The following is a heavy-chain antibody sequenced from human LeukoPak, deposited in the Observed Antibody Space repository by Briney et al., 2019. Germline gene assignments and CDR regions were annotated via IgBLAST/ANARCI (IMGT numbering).Heavy chain of an antibody. CDR1: GFTFSSYS. V-gene: IGHV3-48*02. CDR2: VSSSSSTI. D-gene: IGHD6-19*01. J-gene: IGHJ4*02. Sequence: GGSLRLSCAASGFTFSSYSMNWVRQAPGKGLEWVSYVSSSSSTIYYADSVKGRFTISRDNAKNSLYLQMNSLRDEDTAVYYCARISSGWYVMIDCWGQGTLVTVSS. CDR3: ARISSGWYVMIDC.